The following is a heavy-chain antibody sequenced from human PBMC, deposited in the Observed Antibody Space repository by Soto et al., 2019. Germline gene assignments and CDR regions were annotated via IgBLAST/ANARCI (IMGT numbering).Heavy chain of an antibody. D-gene: IGHD3-16*01. CDR3: ARLGPIYYDNVWRTPDAFVI. CDR1: GGSISSSSYY. CDR2: IYYSGST. J-gene: IGHJ3*02. Sequence: SETLSLTCTVSGGSISSSSYYWGWIRQPPGKGLEWIGSIYYSGSTYYNPSLKSRVTISVDTSKNQFSLKLSSVTAADTAVYYCARLGPIYYDNVWRTPDAFVIWCPGTMVS. V-gene: IGHV4-39*01.